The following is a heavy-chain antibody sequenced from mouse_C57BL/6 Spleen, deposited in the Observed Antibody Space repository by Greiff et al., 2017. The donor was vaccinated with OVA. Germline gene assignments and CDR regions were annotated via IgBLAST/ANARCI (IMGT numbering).Heavy chain of an antibody. D-gene: IGHD1-2*01. V-gene: IGHV1-54*01. CDR3: ARYNYGRYYFDY. Sequence: QVQLQQSGAELVRPGTSVKVSCKASGYAFTNYLIEWVKQRPGQGLEWIGVINPGSGGTNYNEKFKGKATLTADKSSSTAYMQLSSLTSEDSAVYFCARYNYGRYYFDYWGQGTTLTVSS. CDR1: GYAFTNYL. J-gene: IGHJ2*01. CDR2: INPGSGGT.